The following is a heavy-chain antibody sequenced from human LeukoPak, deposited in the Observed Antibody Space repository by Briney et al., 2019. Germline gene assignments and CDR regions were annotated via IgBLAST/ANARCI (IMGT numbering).Heavy chain of an antibody. CDR3: AKAPAATTRSGGYFDY. J-gene: IGHJ4*02. CDR2: VGGTDGRT. D-gene: IGHD4-11*01. Sequence: GGSLRLSCAASGFTFSTYNMNWVRQAPGKGLEWVSAVGGTDGRTYYAASVKGRFTIYRDNSKNTLYLQMNSLRAEDTAVYYCAKAPAATTRSGGYFDYWGQGTLVTVSS. V-gene: IGHV3-23*01. CDR1: GFTFSTYN.